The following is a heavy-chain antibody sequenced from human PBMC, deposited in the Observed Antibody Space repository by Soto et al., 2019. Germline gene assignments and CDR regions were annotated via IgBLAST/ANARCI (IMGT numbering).Heavy chain of an antibody. D-gene: IGHD5-12*01. Sequence: PSETLSHSCPVSGGSISSYYWNFIRQPPGKGLGWIGYIYYSGSTNYNPSLKSRVTISVDTSKNQFSLKLSSVTASHTAVECCARATYSGDDYGMDVWGQGTRVTVSS. J-gene: IGHJ6*02. CDR3: ARATYSGDDYGMDV. CDR2: IYYSGST. CDR1: GGSISSYY. V-gene: IGHV4-59*01.